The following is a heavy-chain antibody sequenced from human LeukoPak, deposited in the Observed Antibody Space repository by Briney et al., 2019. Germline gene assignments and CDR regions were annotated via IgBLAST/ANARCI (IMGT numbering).Heavy chain of an antibody. CDR1: GFTFISYG. J-gene: IGHJ4*01. CDR2: INTDGSST. Sequence: PGGSLRLSCAASGFTFISYGMQWVRQAPGKGLVWVSRINTDGSSTSYADSVKGRFTVSRDNAKNTVYLQVNSLRAEDTAVYFCTRELPREVTLDYWGQGTLVTASS. V-gene: IGHV3-74*01. CDR3: TRELPREVTLDY. D-gene: IGHD2-21*02.